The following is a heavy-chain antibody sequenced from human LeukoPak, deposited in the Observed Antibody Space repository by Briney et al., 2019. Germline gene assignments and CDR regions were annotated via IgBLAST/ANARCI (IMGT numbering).Heavy chain of an antibody. CDR3: ARVHTYYDSSGYLVY. Sequence: ASVKVSCKASGCTFTGYYMHWVRQAPGQGLEWMGWINPNSGGTNYAQKFQGRVTMTRDTSISTAYMELSRLRSDDTAVYYCARVHTYYDSSGYLVYWGQGTLVTVSS. D-gene: IGHD3-22*01. V-gene: IGHV1-2*02. CDR1: GCTFTGYY. J-gene: IGHJ4*02. CDR2: INPNSGGT.